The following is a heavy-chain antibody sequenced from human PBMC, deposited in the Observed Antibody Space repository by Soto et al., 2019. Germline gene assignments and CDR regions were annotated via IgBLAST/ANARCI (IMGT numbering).Heavy chain of an antibody. D-gene: IGHD2-21*02. V-gene: IGHV4-59*01. CDR3: ARLQIVVLTAIPGGWFDP. Sequence: QVQLQESGPGLVKPSETLSLTCTVSGASIRHYYWSWIRQPPGKGLEWIGYVYYSGNTNYNPSLKSRVTISVDTSKNQFLLKPNSVTAVDTAVYYCARLQIVVLTAIPGGWFDPWGQGTLVAVSS. CDR1: GASIRHYY. CDR2: VYYSGNT. J-gene: IGHJ5*02.